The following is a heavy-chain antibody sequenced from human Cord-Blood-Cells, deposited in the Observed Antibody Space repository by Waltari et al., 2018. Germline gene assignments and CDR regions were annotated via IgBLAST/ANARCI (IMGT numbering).Heavy chain of an antibody. CDR3: ARGGSSSSLAFDI. CDR1: GWSFSGSY. D-gene: IGHD6-6*01. Sequence: QVQLQQWGAGLLKPSETLSLTCPVYGWSFSGSYWSWLRQPPGKGLEWIGEINHSGSTNYNPSLKSRVTISVDTSKNQFSLKLSSVTAADTAVYYCARGGSSSSLAFDIWGQGTMVTVSS. V-gene: IGHV4-34*01. CDR2: INHSGST. J-gene: IGHJ3*02.